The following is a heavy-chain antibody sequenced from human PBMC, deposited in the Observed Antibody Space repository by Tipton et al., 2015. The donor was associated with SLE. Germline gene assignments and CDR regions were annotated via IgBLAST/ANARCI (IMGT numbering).Heavy chain of an antibody. D-gene: IGHD6-13*01. J-gene: IGHJ4*02. CDR1: GYTFTAYY. V-gene: IGHV1-2*06. CDR3: ATEAPTGSSWQFDF. CDR2: VKPNSGVT. Sequence: QVQLVQSGAEVKKPGASVKVSCKASGYTFTAYYMHWVRQAPGQGLEWMGRVKPNSGVTNFAQKFQGRVTMTWDTSISTAYMELNRLRSDDTAVYYCATEAPTGSSWQFDFWGQGTLVTVSS.